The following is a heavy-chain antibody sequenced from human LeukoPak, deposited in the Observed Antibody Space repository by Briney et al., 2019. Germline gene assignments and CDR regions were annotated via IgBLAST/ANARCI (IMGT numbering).Heavy chain of an antibody. V-gene: IGHV4-61*02. Sequence: SETLSLTCTVSGGSISSGSYYWSWIRQPAGKGLEWIGRIYTSGSTNYNPSLKSRVTISVDTSKNQFSLKLSSVTAANTAVYYCARAPAAGAGLPDDYWGQGTLVTVSS. CDR2: IYTSGST. CDR3: ARAPAAGAGLPDDY. D-gene: IGHD6-13*01. CDR1: GGSISSGSYY. J-gene: IGHJ4*02.